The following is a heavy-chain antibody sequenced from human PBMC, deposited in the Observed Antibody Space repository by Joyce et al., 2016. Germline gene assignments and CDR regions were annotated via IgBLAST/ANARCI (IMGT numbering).Heavy chain of an antibody. CDR1: GGSISSDDYY. CDR3: GLTYYYDSSGYLAETFDI. D-gene: IGHD3-22*01. V-gene: IGHV4-30-4*01. Sequence: QVQLQESGPGLVKPSQTLSLTCTVSGGSISSDDYYWSWLRQPPGKGLEWIGSFYYSGGPNYNPSLESRVTISVDTSKNQFSLKLSSVTAADTAVYYCGLTYYYDSSGYLAETFDIWGQGTMVTVSS. CDR2: FYYSGGP. J-gene: IGHJ3*02.